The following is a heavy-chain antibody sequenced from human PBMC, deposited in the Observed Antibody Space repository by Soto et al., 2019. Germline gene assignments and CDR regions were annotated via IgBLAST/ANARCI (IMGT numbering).Heavy chain of an antibody. CDR3: AREILDAVFLVAFDF. D-gene: IGHD2-8*01. CDR2: IYYSGST. Sequence: QLQLQQSRPGLVKPSETLSLTCTVSGGSISSSSYYWGWIRQPPGKVLEWIGSIYYSGSTYYNPSPKIRVTVSVDTSKNEFALKLGSVTAADTSVYYCAREILDAVFLVAFDFWGRGTMVTVSS. CDR1: GGSISSSSYY. J-gene: IGHJ3*01. V-gene: IGHV4-39*02.